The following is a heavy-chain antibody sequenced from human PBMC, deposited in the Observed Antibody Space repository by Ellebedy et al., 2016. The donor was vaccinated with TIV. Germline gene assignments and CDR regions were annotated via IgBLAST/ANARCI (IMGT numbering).Heavy chain of an antibody. CDR3: ARRTDSGSYYDYFNN. J-gene: IGHJ4*02. CDR2: IYYSGSL. CDR1: GASITSDF. Sequence: SETLSLTCTVSGASITSDFWSWFRQPPAKGMEWIGYIYYSGSLNYNPSLKGRVTVSLDTSKNRFSLELNSVTAADTALYYCARRTDSGSYYDYFNNWGQGTLVTVSS. V-gene: IGHV4-59*08. D-gene: IGHD1-26*01.